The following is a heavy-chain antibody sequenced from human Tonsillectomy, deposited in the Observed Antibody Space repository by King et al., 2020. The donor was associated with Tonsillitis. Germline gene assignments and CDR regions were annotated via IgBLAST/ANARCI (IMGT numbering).Heavy chain of an antibody. CDR1: GFTFSSYG. CDR2: IRYDGSNK. Sequence: VQLVQSGGGVVQPGGSLRLSCAASGFTFSSYGMHWVRQAPGKGLEWVAFIRYDGSNKYYADSVKGRFTITRDNSKNTLYLQMNSLRAGDTAVYYCAKDALYYDFWSGYGGYGMDVWGQGTTVTVSS. V-gene: IGHV3-30*02. CDR3: AKDALYYDFWSGYGGYGMDV. D-gene: IGHD3-3*01. J-gene: IGHJ6*02.